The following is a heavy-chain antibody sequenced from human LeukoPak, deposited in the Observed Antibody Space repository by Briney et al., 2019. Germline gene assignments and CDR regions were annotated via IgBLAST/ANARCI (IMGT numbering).Heavy chain of an antibody. CDR1: GGSISSSSYY. Sequence: SETLSLTCTVSGGSISSSSYYWGWIRQPPGKGLEWIGSIHYSGSTYYNPSLKSRVTISVDTSKNQFSLKLSSVTAADTAVYYCASLRRGVITHGYYFDYWGQGTLVTVSS. CDR2: IHYSGST. D-gene: IGHD3-10*01. V-gene: IGHV4-39*01. J-gene: IGHJ4*02. CDR3: ASLRRGVITHGYYFDY.